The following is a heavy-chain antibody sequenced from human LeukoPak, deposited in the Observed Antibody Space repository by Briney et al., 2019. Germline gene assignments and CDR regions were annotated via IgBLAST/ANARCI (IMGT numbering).Heavy chain of an antibody. CDR3: TTPDILTGSDIFDY. CDR2: IKSKTDGGTT. V-gene: IGHV3-15*01. D-gene: IGHD3-9*01. J-gene: IGHJ4*02. Sequence: SGGSLRLSCAASGFTFSNAWMSWVRQAPGKGLEWVGRIKSKTDGGTTDYAAPVKGRFTISRDDSKNTLYLQMNSLKTEDTAVYYCTTPDILTGSDIFDYWGQGTLVTVSS. CDR1: GFTFSNAW.